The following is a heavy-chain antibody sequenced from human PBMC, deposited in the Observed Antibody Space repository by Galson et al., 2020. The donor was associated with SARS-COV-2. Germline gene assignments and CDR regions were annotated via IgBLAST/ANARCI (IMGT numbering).Heavy chain of an antibody. CDR2: IKSRADGETT. CDR3: ATDFLFLGLGY. D-gene: IGHD7-27*01. J-gene: IGHJ4*02. CDR1: GVDFRGSW. V-gene: IGHV3-15*01. Sequence: GGSLRLSCVASGVDFRGSWMTWVRQSPGKGLEWVGRIKSRADGETTDYAPPVKGRFTIARDDSKNTVYLEMNTLKSEDAGVYYCATDFLFLGLGYWGQGTLVAVS.